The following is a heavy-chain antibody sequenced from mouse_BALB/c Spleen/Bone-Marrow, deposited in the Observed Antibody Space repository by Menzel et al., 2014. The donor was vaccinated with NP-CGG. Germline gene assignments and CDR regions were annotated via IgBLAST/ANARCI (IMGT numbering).Heavy chain of an antibody. CDR3: ARDDYYSIEY. CDR1: GFTFTDYY. CDR2: IRNKANGYNT. Sequence: EVKLMESGGSLVQPGGSLSLSCATSGFTFTDYYMNWVRKPPGNKLEWLGFIRNKANGYNTAYSKSVKGSITISRENSQSILYLQRNTLRAEGSATYICARDDYYSIEYWGQGTSVTVSP. J-gene: IGHJ4*01. V-gene: IGHV7-3*02.